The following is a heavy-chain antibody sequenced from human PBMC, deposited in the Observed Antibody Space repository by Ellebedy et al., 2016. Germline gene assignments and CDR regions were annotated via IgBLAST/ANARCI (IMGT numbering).Heavy chain of an antibody. D-gene: IGHD2-15*01. J-gene: IGHJ6*02. CDR1: GGSISSYY. V-gene: IGHV4-4*07. CDR2: IYTSGST. CDR3: ARTIGYCSGGSCYSYYSGMDV. Sequence: SETLSLXXTVSGGSISSYYWSWIRQPAGKGLEWIGRIYTSGSTKYNTSLKSRVTISIDTSKNQFSLKLRSVTAADTAVYYCARTIGYCSGGSCYSYYSGMDVWGQGTTVTVSS.